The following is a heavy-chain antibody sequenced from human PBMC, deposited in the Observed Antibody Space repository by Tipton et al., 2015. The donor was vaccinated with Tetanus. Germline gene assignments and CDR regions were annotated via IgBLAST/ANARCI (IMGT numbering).Heavy chain of an antibody. V-gene: IGHV4-39*01. CDR3: ATGRRTVGFDY. CDR1: GGSVSSESYY. D-gene: IGHD4-23*01. J-gene: IGHJ4*02. Sequence: TLSLTCTVSGGSVSSESYYWAWIRQTPGKGLEWIGSIYYGGNTYYNPSLKSRLTMAVDTPKTQVSLKLSSVTAADTAVYYCATGRRTVGFDYWGQGALVTVSS. CDR2: IYYGGNT.